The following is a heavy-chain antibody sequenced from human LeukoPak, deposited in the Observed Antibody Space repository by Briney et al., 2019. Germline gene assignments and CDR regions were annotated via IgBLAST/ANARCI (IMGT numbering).Heavy chain of an antibody. CDR3: ARGQFRYYYGSGRRTRVGWFDP. Sequence: ASVKVSCKASGYTFTSYDINWVRQAAGQGLEWMGWMNPNSGNTGYAQKFQGRVTMTRNTSISTAYMELSSLRPEDTAVYYCARGQFRYYYGSGRRTRVGWFDPWGQGTLVTVSS. J-gene: IGHJ5*02. CDR2: MNPNSGNT. D-gene: IGHD3-10*01. V-gene: IGHV1-8*01. CDR1: GYTFTSYD.